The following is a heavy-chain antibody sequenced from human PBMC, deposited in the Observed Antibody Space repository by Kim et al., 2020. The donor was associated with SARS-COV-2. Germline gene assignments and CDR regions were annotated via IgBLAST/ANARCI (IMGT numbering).Heavy chain of an antibody. Sequence: SETLSLTCAVYGGSFSDYNWSWIRQPPGQGLEWIGGINHTGNTNVSPSLKSRITISVDPSKSQFSLRLKSMTATDTAVYYCARGRAGVVPAPVLGLGPYYDYYAVDVWGRGTPVAVSS. CDR1: GGSFSDYN. D-gene: IGHD3-3*01. CDR3: ARGRAGVVPAPVLGLGPYYDYYAVDV. J-gene: IGHJ6*02. CDR2: INHTGNT. V-gene: IGHV4-34*01.